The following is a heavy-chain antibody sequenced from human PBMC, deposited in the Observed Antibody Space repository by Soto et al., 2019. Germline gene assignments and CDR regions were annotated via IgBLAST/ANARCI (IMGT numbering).Heavy chain of an antibody. CDR2: IIPIFGTA. V-gene: IGHV1-69*12. J-gene: IGHJ5*02. CDR3: ARGGGSGWCLGFSCGWFDP. D-gene: IGHD6-19*01. CDR1: GGTFSSYA. Sequence: QVQLVQSGAEVKKPGSSVKVSCKASGGTFSSYAISWARQAPGQGLEWMGGIIPIFGTANYAQKFQGRVTITADESTSTAYMELSSLRSEDTAVYYCARGGGSGWCLGFSCGWFDPWGQGTLVTVSS.